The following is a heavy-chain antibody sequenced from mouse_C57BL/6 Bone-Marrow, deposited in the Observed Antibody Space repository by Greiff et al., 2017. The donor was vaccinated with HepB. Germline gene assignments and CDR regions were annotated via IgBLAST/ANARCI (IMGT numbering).Heavy chain of an antibody. J-gene: IGHJ3*01. CDR1: GFTFSSYA. CDR2: ISDGGSYT. V-gene: IGHV5-4*03. D-gene: IGHD2-2*01. CDR3: ARGRSTMVTTGFAY. Sequence: EVKLMESGGGLVKPGGSLKLSCAASGFTFSSYAMSWVRQTPEKRLEWVATISDGGSYTYYPDNVKGRFTISRDNAKNNLYLQMSHLKSEDTAMYYCARGRSTMVTTGFAYWGQGTLVTVSA.